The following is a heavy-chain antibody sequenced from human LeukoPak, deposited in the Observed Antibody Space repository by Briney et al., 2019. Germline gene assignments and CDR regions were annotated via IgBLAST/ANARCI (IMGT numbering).Heavy chain of an antibody. Sequence: PGGSLRLSCAASGFTFSSYAMHWVRQAPGKGLEYVSAISSNGGSTYYANSVKGRFTISRDNSKNTLYLQMGSLRAEDMAVYYCARPRYCSSTSCKWSYFDYWGQGTLVTVSS. D-gene: IGHD2-2*01. CDR3: ARPRYCSSTSCKWSYFDY. CDR2: ISSNGGST. V-gene: IGHV3-64*01. CDR1: GFTFSSYA. J-gene: IGHJ4*02.